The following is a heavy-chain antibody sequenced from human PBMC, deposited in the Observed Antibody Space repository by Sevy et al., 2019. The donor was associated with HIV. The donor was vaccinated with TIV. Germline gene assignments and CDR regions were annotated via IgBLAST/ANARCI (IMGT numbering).Heavy chain of an antibody. Sequence: GGSLRLSCAASGFTFSSHSMNWVRQTPGKGLEWISYISGTGNTIYYADSVKGRFNTSRDNAKNSLYLQLKSLRDEDTAIYYSARVPPYYDSNVSDFWGQGSLVTVSS. J-gene: IGHJ4*02. CDR1: GFTFSSHS. CDR2: ISGTGNTI. D-gene: IGHD3-22*01. V-gene: IGHV3-48*02. CDR3: ARVPPYYDSNVSDF.